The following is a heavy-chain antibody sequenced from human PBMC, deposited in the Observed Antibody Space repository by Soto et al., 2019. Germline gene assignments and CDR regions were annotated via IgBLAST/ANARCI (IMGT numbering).Heavy chain of an antibody. J-gene: IGHJ4*02. Sequence: GGSLRLSCAASGFTFSSYAMHWVRQAPGKGLEWVAVISYDGSNKYYADSVKGRFTISRDNSKNTLYLQMNSLRAEDTAVYYCARTASSSDDDWGQGTLVTVSS. V-gene: IGHV3-30-3*01. CDR3: ARTASSSDDD. CDR2: ISYDGSNK. CDR1: GFTFSSYA. D-gene: IGHD6-6*01.